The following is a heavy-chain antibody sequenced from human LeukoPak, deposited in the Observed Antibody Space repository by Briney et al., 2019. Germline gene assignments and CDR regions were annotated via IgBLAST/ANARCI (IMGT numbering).Heavy chain of an antibody. CDR1: GYSISSGYY. CDR2: IYHSGST. V-gene: IGHV4-38-2*02. D-gene: IGHD5-24*01. CDR3: ALQATASNYYFDY. J-gene: IGHJ4*02. Sequence: SETLSLTCTVSGYSISSGYYWGWILQPPGKGLEWIGSIYHSGSTYYNPSLKSRVTISVDTSKNQFSLKLSSVTAADTAVYYCALQATASNYYFDYWGQGTLVTVSS.